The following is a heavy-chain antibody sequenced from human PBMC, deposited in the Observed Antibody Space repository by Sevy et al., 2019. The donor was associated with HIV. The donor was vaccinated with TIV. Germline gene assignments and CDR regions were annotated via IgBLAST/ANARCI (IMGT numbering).Heavy chain of an antibody. Sequence: SETLSLTCAVYGGSFSGYYWSWIRQPPGKGLEWIGEINHSGSTNYNPSLKSRVTISVDTSKNQFSLKLSSVTAADTAVYYCARERIYCSSTSCRAGGWFDPWGQGTLVTVS. J-gene: IGHJ5*02. D-gene: IGHD2-2*01. V-gene: IGHV4-34*01. CDR1: GGSFSGYY. CDR3: ARERIYCSSTSCRAGGWFDP. CDR2: INHSGST.